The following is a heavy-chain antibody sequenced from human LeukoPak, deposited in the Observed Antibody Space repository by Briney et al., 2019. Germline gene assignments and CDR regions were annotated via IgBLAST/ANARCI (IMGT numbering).Heavy chain of an antibody. V-gene: IGHV3-23*01. J-gene: IGHJ4*02. CDR2: ISGSGGST. CDR3: AKDQSLSSGYYYRPYYFDY. D-gene: IGHD3-22*01. CDR1: GFTFSSCA. Sequence: GGSLRLSCAASGFTFSSCAMSWVRQAPGKGLEWVSAISGSGGSTSYADSVKGRFTISRDNSKNTLYLKMNSLRAEDTAVYYCAKDQSLSSGYYYRPYYFDYWGQGTLVTVSS.